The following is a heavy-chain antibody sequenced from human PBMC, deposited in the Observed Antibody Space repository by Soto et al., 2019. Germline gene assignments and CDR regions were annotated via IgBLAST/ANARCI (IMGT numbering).Heavy chain of an antibody. D-gene: IGHD6-13*01. Sequence: EVQLVESGGGLVKPGGSLRLSCAASGFTFSNAWMNWVRQAPGKGLEWVGRIKRKIDGETTEYASPVKDRFTISRDDSKTTKFLQMNSLETEDTGVYYCTPYSGSSPEWGQGTLVTVSS. CDR3: TPYSGSSPE. CDR1: GFTFSNAW. CDR2: IKRKIDGETT. V-gene: IGHV3-15*07. J-gene: IGHJ4*02.